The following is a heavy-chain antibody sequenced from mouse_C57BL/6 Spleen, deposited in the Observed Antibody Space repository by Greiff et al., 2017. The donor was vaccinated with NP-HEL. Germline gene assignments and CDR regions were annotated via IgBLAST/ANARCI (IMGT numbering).Heavy chain of an antibody. Sequence: QVQLKESGAELARPGASVKLSCKASGYTFTSYGISWVKQRTGQGLEWIGEIYPRSGNTYYNEKFKGKATLTADKSSSTAYMELRSLTSEDSAVYFCARVHYSNPAWFAYWGQGTLVTVSA. V-gene: IGHV1-81*01. CDR1: GYTFTSYG. CDR2: IYPRSGNT. CDR3: ARVHYSNPAWFAY. J-gene: IGHJ3*01. D-gene: IGHD2-5*01.